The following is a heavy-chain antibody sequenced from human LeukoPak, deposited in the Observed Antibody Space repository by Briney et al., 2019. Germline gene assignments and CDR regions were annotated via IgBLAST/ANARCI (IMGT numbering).Heavy chain of an antibody. Sequence: GASVKVSCKASGYTFTGYYMHWVRQAPGQGLEWMGWINPNSGGTNYAQKFQGRVTMTRDTSISTAYMELSRLRSDGTAVYYCARSHSGWYADYYYYMDVWGKGTTVTVSS. J-gene: IGHJ6*03. CDR3: ARSHSGWYADYYYYMDV. CDR1: GYTFTGYY. CDR2: INPNSGGT. V-gene: IGHV1-2*02. D-gene: IGHD6-19*01.